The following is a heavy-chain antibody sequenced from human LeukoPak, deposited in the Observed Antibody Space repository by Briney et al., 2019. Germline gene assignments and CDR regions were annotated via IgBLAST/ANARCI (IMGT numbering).Heavy chain of an antibody. D-gene: IGHD3-22*01. CDR3: ARDPYYDSSGYYLRIPFDY. V-gene: IGHV4-4*02. J-gene: IGHJ4*02. Sequence: PSGTLSLTCAVSGGSISSSNWWSWVRQPPGKGLEWIGEISHGGSANYNPSLKSRVTMSVDKSKNQFSLKLSSVTAADTAVYYCARDPYYDSSGYYLRIPFDYWGQGTLVTVSS. CDR2: ISHGGSA. CDR1: GGSISSSNW.